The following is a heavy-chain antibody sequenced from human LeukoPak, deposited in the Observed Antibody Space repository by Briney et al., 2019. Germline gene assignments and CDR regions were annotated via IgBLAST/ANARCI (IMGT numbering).Heavy chain of an antibody. V-gene: IGHV3-30*18. CDR2: ISYDGSNK. CDR1: GFTFSSYG. J-gene: IGHJ4*02. D-gene: IGHD4-17*01. CDR3: AKDGGPRSDYGTFDY. Sequence: PGGSLRLSCSASGFTFSSYGMHWVRQAPGKGLEWVAVISYDGSNKYYADSVKGRFTISRDNSKNTLYLQMNSLRAGDTAVYYCAKDGGPRSDYGTFDYWGQGTLVTVSS.